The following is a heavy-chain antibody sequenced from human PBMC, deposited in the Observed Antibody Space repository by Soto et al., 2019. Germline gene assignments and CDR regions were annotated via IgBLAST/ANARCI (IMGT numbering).Heavy chain of an antibody. V-gene: IGHV1-69*12. D-gene: IGHD3-22*01. CDR1: GGTFSNYA. Sequence: VQLVQSGAEVKKPGSSVKVSCKASGGTFSNYAITWVRQAHGDGLEWMGGILPMFGTRHYTEKFQGRVAIAADDSTSTAYIELSNLRSEDTAVYYCATSYYYGGSGYYWGHGTLVTVSS. CDR3: ATSYYYGGSGYY. CDR2: ILPMFGTR. J-gene: IGHJ4*01.